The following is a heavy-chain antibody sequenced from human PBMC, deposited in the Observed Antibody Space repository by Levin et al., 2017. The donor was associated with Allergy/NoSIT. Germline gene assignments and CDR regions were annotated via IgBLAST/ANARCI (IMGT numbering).Heavy chain of an antibody. CDR1: GGSISSYY. CDR2: IFDSGST. V-gene: IGHV4-59*01. CDR3: AGGLILGATYFDY. J-gene: IGHJ4*02. Sequence: KPGGSLRLSCTVSGGSISSYYWSWIRQPPGKELEWIGYIFDSGSTNYNPSLKSRVTISVDTSKNQFSLKLSSMTAADTAVYYCAGGLILGATYFDYWGQGALVTVSS. D-gene: IGHD1-26*01.